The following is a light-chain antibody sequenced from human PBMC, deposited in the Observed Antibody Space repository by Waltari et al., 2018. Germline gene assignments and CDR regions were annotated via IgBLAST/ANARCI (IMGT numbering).Light chain of an antibody. Sequence: DIQMTQSPSTLSASVGDRVTITCRASQSVRTWLAWYQQKPGKAPKLLIYKASSLESGVPSRFSGSGSGTEFTLTISSLQPDDFATYYCQQYDNLPPQVFTFGPGTKVDIK. CDR1: QSVRTW. CDR3: QQYDNLPPQVFT. V-gene: IGKV1-5*03. CDR2: KAS. J-gene: IGKJ3*01.